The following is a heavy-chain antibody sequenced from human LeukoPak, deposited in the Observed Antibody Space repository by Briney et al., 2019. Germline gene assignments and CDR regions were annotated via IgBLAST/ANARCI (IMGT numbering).Heavy chain of an antibody. D-gene: IGHD3-3*01. CDR2: INHSGST. Sequence: SETLSLTCTVSGGSISSYYWSWIRQPPGKGLEWIGEINHSGSTNYNPSLKSRVTISVDTSKNQFSLKLSSVTAADTAVYYCARVGVGYYDFWSGYSHHFDYWGQGTLVTVSS. CDR1: GGSISSYY. CDR3: ARVGVGYYDFWSGYSHHFDY. V-gene: IGHV4-34*01. J-gene: IGHJ4*02.